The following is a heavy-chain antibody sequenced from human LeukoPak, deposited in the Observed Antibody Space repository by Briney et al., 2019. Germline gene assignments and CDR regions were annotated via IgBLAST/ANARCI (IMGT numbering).Heavy chain of an antibody. Sequence: GGSLRLSCAASGFTFSSYAMSWVRQAPGKGLGWVSAISGSGGSTYYADSVKGRFTISRDNAKNTQYLQMNSLRAEGTAVYYCAKAGDSSGYYYDYFDYWGQGTLVTVSS. CDR1: GFTFSSYA. J-gene: IGHJ4*02. CDR3: AKAGDSSGYYYDYFDY. V-gene: IGHV3-23*01. D-gene: IGHD3-22*01. CDR2: ISGSGGST.